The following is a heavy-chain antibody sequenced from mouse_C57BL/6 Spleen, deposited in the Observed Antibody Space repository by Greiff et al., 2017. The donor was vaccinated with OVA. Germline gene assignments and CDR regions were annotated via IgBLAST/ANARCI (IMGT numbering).Heavy chain of an antibody. CDR2: IHPSDSDT. Sequence: VQLQQPGAELVKPGASVKVSCKASGYTFTSYWMHWVKQRPGQGLEWIGRIHPSDSDTNYNQKFKGKATLTVDKSSSTAYMQLSSLTSEDSAVYYCAIRRVWDYYGSSGWYFDVWGTGTTVTVSS. J-gene: IGHJ1*03. D-gene: IGHD1-1*01. CDR1: GYTFTSYW. CDR3: AIRRVWDYYGSSGWYFDV. V-gene: IGHV1-74*01.